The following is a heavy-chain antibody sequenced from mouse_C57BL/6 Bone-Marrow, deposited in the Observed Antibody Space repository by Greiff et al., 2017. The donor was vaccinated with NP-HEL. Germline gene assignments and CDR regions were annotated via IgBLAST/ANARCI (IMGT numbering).Heavy chain of an antibody. CDR1: GFTFSDFY. J-gene: IGHJ2*01. V-gene: IGHV7-1*01. D-gene: IGHD1-1*01. CDR3: ARENDYGYYFDY. Sequence: EVKVVESGGGLVQSGRSLRLSCATSGFTFSDFYMEWVRQAPGKGLEWIAASRNKANDYTTEYSASVKGRFIVSRDTSQSILYLQMNALRAEDTAIYYCARENDYGYYFDYWGQGTTLTVSS. CDR2: SRNKANDYTT.